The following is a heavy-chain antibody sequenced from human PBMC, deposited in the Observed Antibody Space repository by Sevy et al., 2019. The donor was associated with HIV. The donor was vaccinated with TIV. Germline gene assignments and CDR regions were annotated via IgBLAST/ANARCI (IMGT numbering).Heavy chain of an antibody. J-gene: IGHJ3*02. Sequence: GGSLRLSCAASGFTFRSYGMHWVRQAPGKGLEWVAFIRYDGSTKYYADSVKGRFTISRDNSKNTLYLQMNSLRGDDTSLYYCAKGLGMVQGALLSDDIWGQWTVVTVSS. D-gene: IGHD3-10*01. V-gene: IGHV3-30*02. CDR2: IRYDGSTK. CDR1: GFTFRSYG. CDR3: AKGLGMVQGALLSDDI.